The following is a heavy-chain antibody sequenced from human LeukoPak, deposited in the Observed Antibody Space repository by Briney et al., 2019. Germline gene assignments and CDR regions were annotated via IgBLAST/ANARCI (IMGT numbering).Heavy chain of an antibody. V-gene: IGHV1-3*01. D-gene: IGHD6-13*01. CDR3: ARESSSSWYYDY. CDR2: INAGNGNT. J-gene: IGHJ4*02. CDR1: GYTFTSYA. Sequence: GASVKVSCKASGYTFTSYAMHWVRQAPGQRLEWMGWINAGNGNTKYSQKFQGRVTITRDTSASTAYMELSSLRSEDTAVYYCARESSSSWYYDYWGQGTLVTVSS.